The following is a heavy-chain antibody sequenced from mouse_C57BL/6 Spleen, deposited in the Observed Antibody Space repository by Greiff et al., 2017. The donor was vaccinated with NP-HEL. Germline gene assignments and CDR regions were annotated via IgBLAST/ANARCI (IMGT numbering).Heavy chain of an antibody. CDR2: IRLKSDNYAT. CDR3: TVPDGCLFAY. Sequence: EVKLEESGGGLVQPGGSMKLSCVASGFTFSNYWMNWVRQSPEKGLEWVAQIRLKSDNYATHYAESVKGRFTISRDDSKSSVYLQMNNLRAEDTEIYYCTVPDGCLFAYWGQGALVTVSA. CDR1: GFTFSNYW. V-gene: IGHV6-3*01. D-gene: IGHD2-3*01. J-gene: IGHJ3*01.